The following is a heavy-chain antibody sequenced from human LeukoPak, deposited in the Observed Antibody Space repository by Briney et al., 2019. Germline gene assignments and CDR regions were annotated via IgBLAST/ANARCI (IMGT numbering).Heavy chain of an antibody. Sequence: ASVMVSCKASGYTFSDYYMHWVRQAPGQGLEWMGWINPNSGGTNYAQKFQGRVTMTRDMSISTAYMEVSRLTSDDTAVYYCARATIADSSTYYIDYWGLGTLVTVSS. CDR1: GYTFSDYY. J-gene: IGHJ4*02. D-gene: IGHD3-22*01. V-gene: IGHV1-2*02. CDR2: INPNSGGT. CDR3: ARATIADSSTYYIDY.